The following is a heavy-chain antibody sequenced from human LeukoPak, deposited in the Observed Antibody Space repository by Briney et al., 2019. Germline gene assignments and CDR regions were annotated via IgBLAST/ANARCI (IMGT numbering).Heavy chain of an antibody. J-gene: IGHJ6*02. CDR2: MNPNSGNT. D-gene: IGHD3-10*01. CDR1: GYTFTSYD. Sequence: ASVKVSCKASGYTFTSYDINWVRQATGQGLEWMGWMNPNSGNTGYAQKFQGRVTMTRNTSISTAYMELSSLRSEDTAVYYCARVNYYGSGSYPNEDYYYYGMDVWGQGTTVTVSS. CDR3: ARVNYYGSGSYPNEDYYYYGMDV. V-gene: IGHV1-8*01.